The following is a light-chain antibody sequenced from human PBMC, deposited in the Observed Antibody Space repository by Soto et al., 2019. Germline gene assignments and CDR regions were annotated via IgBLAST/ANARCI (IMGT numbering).Light chain of an antibody. J-gene: IGKJ4*01. V-gene: IGKV1-39*01. CDR2: GAS. CDR1: QDINGR. CDR3: QQCYSPALS. Sequence: DIHMTQTPSSLSASLAERVTITFLASQDINGRVNWYQQTRGRVPKLLIYGASNLESGVPSRFSGSGSGTDFTLTISGLQPEDFASYYCQQCYSPALSFGGGTKVDIK.